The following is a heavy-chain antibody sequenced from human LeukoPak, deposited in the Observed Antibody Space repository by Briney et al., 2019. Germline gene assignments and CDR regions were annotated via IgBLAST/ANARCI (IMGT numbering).Heavy chain of an antibody. CDR1: GGSFSGYY. J-gene: IGHJ6*03. CDR2: INHSGST. D-gene: IGHD3-10*01. CDR3: ARGFYGSGSYSPPYYYMDV. Sequence: SETLSLTCAVYGGSFSGYYWSWIRQPPGKGLEWIGEINHSGSTNYNPSLKSRVTISVDTSKNQFSLKLSSVTAADTAVYYCARGFYGSGSYSPPYYYMDVWGKGTTVTISS. V-gene: IGHV4-34*01.